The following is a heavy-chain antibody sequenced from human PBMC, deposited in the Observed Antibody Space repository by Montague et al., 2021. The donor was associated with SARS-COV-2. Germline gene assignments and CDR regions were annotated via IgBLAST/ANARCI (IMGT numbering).Heavy chain of an antibody. CDR1: GGSVYSNADHLNSDY. CDR2: VHCRGXX. V-gene: IGHV4-39*01. J-gene: IGHJ5*02. CDR3: TGQRWRGRFDP. D-gene: IGHD2-15*01. Sequence: SETLSLTCDVSGGSVYSNADHLNSDYWAWVRQSPGRGLEWIGSVHCRGXXWQNPSFRGRLTMSVDTSKNSVSLRLTSVPAAGTAMYYCTGQRWRGRFDPWGLGTLVIVSS.